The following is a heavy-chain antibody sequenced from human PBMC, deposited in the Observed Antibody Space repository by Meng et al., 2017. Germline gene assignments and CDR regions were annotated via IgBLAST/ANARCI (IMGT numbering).Heavy chain of an antibody. J-gene: IGHJ4*02. V-gene: IGHV4-4*02. CDR1: GGSISSSNW. D-gene: IGHD3-10*01. CDR2: IYHSGST. Sequence: QVQMQESGPGLVKPSGTLFLTCAVSGGSISSSNWWSWVRQPPGKGLEWIGEIYHSGSTNYNPSLKSRVTISVDKSKNQFSLKLSSVTTADTAVYYCARMSVLLWFGELFLNWGQGTLVTVSS. CDR3: ARMSVLLWFGELFLN.